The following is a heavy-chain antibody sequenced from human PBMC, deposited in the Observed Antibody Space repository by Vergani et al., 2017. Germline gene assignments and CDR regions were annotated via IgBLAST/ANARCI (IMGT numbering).Heavy chain of an antibody. V-gene: IGHV4-34*01. CDR1: GGSFSDCY. Sequence: QVQLQQWGAGLLKPSETLSLTCAVYGGSFSDCYWSWIRQPPGKGLEWIAEINHSGSTNYNPSLKSRVTISVDTSKNQFSLKLSSVTAADTAVYYCARLNRASRKSVPVGRWLGFDPWGQGTLVTVS. CDR2: INHSGST. J-gene: IGHJ5*02. D-gene: IGHD5-24*01. CDR3: ARLNRASRKSVPVGRWLGFDP.